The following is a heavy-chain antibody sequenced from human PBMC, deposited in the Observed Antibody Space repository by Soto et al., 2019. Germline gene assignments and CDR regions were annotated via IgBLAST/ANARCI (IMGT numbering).Heavy chain of an antibody. J-gene: IGHJ4*02. CDR2: IYYIGST. CDR3: ARSRGSTRSFDY. D-gene: IGHD2-15*01. V-gene: IGHV4-59*01. CDR1: GGSISTYC. Sequence: PSESLSMTCTVSGGSISTYCWSWIRQPPRKGLEWIGYIYYIGSTNYNPSLKSRVTISVDTSKNQFSLKLTSVTAADTAVYYCARSRGSTRSFDYWGQGTLVTVSS.